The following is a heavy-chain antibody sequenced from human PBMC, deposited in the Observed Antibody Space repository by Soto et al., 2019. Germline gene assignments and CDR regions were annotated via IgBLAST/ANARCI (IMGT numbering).Heavy chain of an antibody. CDR1: GFTFSNAW. CDR3: TTDFGYDILTGYYIEYFDY. V-gene: IGHV3-15*01. Sequence: GGSLRLSCAASGFTFSNAWMSWVRQAPGKGLEWVGRIKSKTDGGTTDYAAPVKGRFTISRDDSKNTLYLQMNSLKTEDTAVYYCTTDFGYDILTGYYIEYFDYWGQGTLVTVSS. J-gene: IGHJ4*02. CDR2: IKSKTDGGTT. D-gene: IGHD3-9*01.